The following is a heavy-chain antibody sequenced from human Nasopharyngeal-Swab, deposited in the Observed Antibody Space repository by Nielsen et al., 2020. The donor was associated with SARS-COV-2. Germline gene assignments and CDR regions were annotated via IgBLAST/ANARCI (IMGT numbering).Heavy chain of an antibody. CDR3: ARSPGAVGGNYFDY. V-gene: IGHV7-4-1*02. Sequence: ASVKVSCKASGYTFTSFSVHWLRQAPGQRLEWMGGINPNTGNPTFAQDFRGRFVFSLDTSVTTAHLQISSLKAEDTATYYCARSPGAVGGNYFDYWGQGTLVTDSS. CDR2: INPNTGNP. J-gene: IGHJ4*02. D-gene: IGHD3-16*01. CDR1: GYTFTSFS.